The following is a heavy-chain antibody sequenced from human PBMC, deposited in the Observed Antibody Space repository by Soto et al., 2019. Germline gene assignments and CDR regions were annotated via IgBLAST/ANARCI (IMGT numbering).Heavy chain of an antibody. CDR1: GFTVSSNY. CDR2: IYSGGST. V-gene: IGHV3-53*01. D-gene: IGHD1-26*01. CDR3: ARVLGVGARGAFGI. J-gene: IGHJ3*02. Sequence: EVQLVESGGGLIQPGGSLRLSCAASGFTVSSNYMSWVRQAPGKGLEWVSVIYSGGSTYYADSVKGRFTISRDNSKNTLYLQMNSLRAEDTAVYYCARVLGVGARGAFGIWGQGTMVTVSS.